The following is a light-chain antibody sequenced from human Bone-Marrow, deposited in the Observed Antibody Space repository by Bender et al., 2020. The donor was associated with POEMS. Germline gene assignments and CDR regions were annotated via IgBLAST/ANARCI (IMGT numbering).Light chain of an antibody. CDR2: SSH. Sequence: QSVLTQPPSASGTPGQRVTIPCSGGSSNIGAHAVNWYQHLPGTAPKLLIYSSHRRPSEVPDRFSGSRSGTSGSLAISGLQSEDEADYYCEVWDDSLNGWVFGGGTKLTVL. J-gene: IGLJ3*02. CDR1: SSNIGAHA. V-gene: IGLV1-44*01. CDR3: EVWDDSLNGWV.